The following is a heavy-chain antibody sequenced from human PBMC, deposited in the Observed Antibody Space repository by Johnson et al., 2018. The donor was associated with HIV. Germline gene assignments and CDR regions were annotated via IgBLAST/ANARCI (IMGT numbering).Heavy chain of an antibody. V-gene: IGHV3-43D*03. CDR1: GFTFDDYA. CDR2: ISWDGGST. D-gene: IGHD3-3*01. Sequence: VQLVESGGGVVRPGGSLRLSCAASGFTFDDYAMHWVRQTPGKGLEWVSLISWDGGSTYYADSVKGRFTISRDNRKNSLYLQMNRLRAEDTALYYCAREFESPETDCWSGDDAFDIWGQGTMVTVSS. CDR3: AREFESPETDCWSGDDAFDI. J-gene: IGHJ3*02.